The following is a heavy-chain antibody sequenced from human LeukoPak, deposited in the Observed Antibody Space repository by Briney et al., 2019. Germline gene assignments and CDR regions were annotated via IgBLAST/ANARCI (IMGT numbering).Heavy chain of an antibody. CDR2: IYYSGST. CDR3: ARLDSSGLKYDFDY. CDR1: GGSLSSSSYY. D-gene: IGHD3-22*01. J-gene: IGHJ4*02. Sequence: SETLSLTCTVSGGSLSSSSYYWGWLRQPPGKGLEWIGSIYYSGSTYYNPSLKSRVTISVDTSKNQFSLKLSSVTAADTAVYYCARLDSSGLKYDFDYWGQGTLVTVSS. V-gene: IGHV4-39*01.